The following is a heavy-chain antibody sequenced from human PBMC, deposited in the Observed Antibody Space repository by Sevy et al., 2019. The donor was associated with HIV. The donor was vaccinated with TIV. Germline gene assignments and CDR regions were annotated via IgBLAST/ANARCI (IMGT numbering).Heavy chain of an antibody. Sequence: ASVKVSCKASGYTFTGYYMHWVRQAPGQGLEWMGRINPNSGGTNYAQKFQGRVTMTRDTSISTAYMELSRLRSDDTAVYYCAREGYSSSWVLTYYWGQGTLVTVSS. J-gene: IGHJ4*02. CDR3: AREGYSSSWVLTYY. D-gene: IGHD6-13*01. CDR1: GYTFTGYY. CDR2: INPNSGGT. V-gene: IGHV1-2*06.